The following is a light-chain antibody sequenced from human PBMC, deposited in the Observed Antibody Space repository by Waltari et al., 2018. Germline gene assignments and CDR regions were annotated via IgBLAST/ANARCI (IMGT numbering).Light chain of an antibody. CDR3: QHYNSWPLT. CDR2: GAS. J-gene: IGKJ4*01. CDR1: QSVWHY. Sequence: VMTQSPATLSMSPGERVTLSCRDSQSVWHYLPWYHQKPGPAPRLLMYGASTRATGIPARFSGSGSGTQFALTISSLQSEDFAVYYCQHYNSWPLTFGGGTKVEI. V-gene: IGKV3-15*01.